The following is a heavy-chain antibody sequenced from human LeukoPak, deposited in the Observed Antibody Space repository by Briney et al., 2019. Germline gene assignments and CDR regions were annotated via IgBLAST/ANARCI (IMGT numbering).Heavy chain of an antibody. V-gene: IGHV3-53*01. Sequence: GGSLRLSCAASGFTVSSNYMSWVRQAPGKGLEWVSVIYSGGSTYYADSVKGRFTISRDNSKNTLYLQMNSLRAEDTAVYYCASVSSGYYYYYYMDVWGKGTTVTVSS. J-gene: IGHJ6*03. CDR2: IYSGGST. D-gene: IGHD3-22*01. CDR1: GFTVSSNY. CDR3: ASVSSGYYYYYYMDV.